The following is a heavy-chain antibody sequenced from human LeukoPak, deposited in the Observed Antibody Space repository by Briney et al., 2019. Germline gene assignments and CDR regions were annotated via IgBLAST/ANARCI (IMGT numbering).Heavy chain of an antibody. CDR3: ARGIRFSPNAFDI. CDR1: GFTFSSYS. J-gene: IGHJ3*02. Sequence: GGSLRLSCAASGFTFSSYSMNWVRQAPGKGLEWVSFISSSSSYIYYADSVKGRFTISRDNAKNSLYLQMNSLRAEDTAVYYCARGIRFSPNAFDIWGQGTMVTVSS. D-gene: IGHD3-3*01. V-gene: IGHV3-21*01. CDR2: ISSSSSYI.